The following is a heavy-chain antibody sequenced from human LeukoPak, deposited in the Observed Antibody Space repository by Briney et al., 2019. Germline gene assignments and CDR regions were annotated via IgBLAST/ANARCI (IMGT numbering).Heavy chain of an antibody. D-gene: IGHD2-2*01. V-gene: IGHV4-4*07. CDR3: AVDNRDY. Sequence: PSETLSLTCTVSGGSVSSYYWSWIRQAAGKGLEWIGCIYTSGNTNYNPSLKSRVTISVDKSKNQFSLKLISVTAADTGMYYCAVDNRDYWGQGTLVTVSS. J-gene: IGHJ4*02. CDR1: GGSVSSYY. CDR2: IYTSGNT.